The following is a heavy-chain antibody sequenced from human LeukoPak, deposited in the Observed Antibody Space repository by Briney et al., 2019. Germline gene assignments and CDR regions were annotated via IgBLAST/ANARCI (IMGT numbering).Heavy chain of an antibody. J-gene: IGHJ4*02. CDR2: ISSSGSTI. CDR3: AKSPWTVAGTFDY. V-gene: IGHV3-48*03. CDR1: GFTFSSYE. D-gene: IGHD6-19*01. Sequence: GGSLRLSCAASGFTFSSYEMNWVRQAPGKVLEWVPYISSSGSTIYYADSVKGRFTISRDNAKNSLYLQMNSLRAENTAVFYCAKSPWTVAGTFDYWGQGTLVTVSS.